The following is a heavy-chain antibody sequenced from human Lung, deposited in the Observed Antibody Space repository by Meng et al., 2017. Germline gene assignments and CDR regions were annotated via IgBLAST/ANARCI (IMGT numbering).Heavy chain of an antibody. V-gene: IGHV3-9*01. D-gene: IGHD6-19*01. Sequence: GESLKISCAASGFTFDDYAMHWVRQAPGKGLEWVSGISWNSGSIGYADSVKGRFTISRDNAKNSLYLQMNSLRAEDTALYYCAKGSSSGWYSYFQHWGQGTLVTVSS. CDR3: AKGSSSGWYSYFQH. J-gene: IGHJ1*01. CDR2: ISWNSGSI. CDR1: GFTFDDYA.